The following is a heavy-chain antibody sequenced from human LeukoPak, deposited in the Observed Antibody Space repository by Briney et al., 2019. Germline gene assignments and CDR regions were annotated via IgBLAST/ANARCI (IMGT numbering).Heavy chain of an antibody. CDR1: GFTFSSYC. Sequence: GGSLRLSCAASGFTFSSYCMNWVRQAPGKGLVWVSHINSDGSRTNYAASVKGRFTISRDNAKNTLYLQMNSLRAEDTAVYYCARQPDYWGQGTLVTVSS. J-gene: IGHJ4*02. CDR3: ARQPDY. D-gene: IGHD1-14*01. CDR2: INSDGSRT. V-gene: IGHV3-74*01.